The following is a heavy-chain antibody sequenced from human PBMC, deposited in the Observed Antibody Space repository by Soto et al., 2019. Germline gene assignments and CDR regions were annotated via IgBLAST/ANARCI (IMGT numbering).Heavy chain of an antibody. CDR1: GDSISSYY. CDR3: ARGPPLGY. CDR2: IYDSGSP. V-gene: IGHV4-59*12. J-gene: IGHJ4*02. Sequence: PSETLSLTCTVSGDSISSYYWTWIRQPPGKGLEWIGYIYDSGSPSYNPSLKSRVTISVDTSKNQFSLKLSSVTAADTAVYYCARGPPLGYWGQGPLVTVS.